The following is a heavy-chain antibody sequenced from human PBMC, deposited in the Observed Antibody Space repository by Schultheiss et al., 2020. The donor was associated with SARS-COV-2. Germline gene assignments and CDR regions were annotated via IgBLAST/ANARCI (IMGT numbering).Heavy chain of an antibody. V-gene: IGHV3-30*03. Sequence: GGSLRLSCAASGFTVSSNYMSWVRQAPGKGLEWVAVISYDGSNKYYADSVKGRFTISRDNSKNTLYLQMNSLRAEDTAVYYCARHSGDNNWFDPWGQGTLVTVSS. CDR2: ISYDGSNK. CDR1: GFTVSSNY. J-gene: IGHJ5*02. D-gene: IGHD2-21*02. CDR3: ARHSGDNNWFDP.